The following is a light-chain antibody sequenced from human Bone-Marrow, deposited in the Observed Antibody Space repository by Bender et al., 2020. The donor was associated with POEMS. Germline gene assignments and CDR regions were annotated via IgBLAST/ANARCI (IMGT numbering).Light chain of an antibody. CDR3: CSYAGSYTFV. V-gene: IGLV2-23*02. CDR2: DVS. J-gene: IGLJ1*01. Sequence: QSALTQPASVSGSPGESITISCTGTSSDVGGYNLVSWYQQHPGKAPKLMIYDVSQRPSGLSSRFSGSKSGNTASLTISGLQAEDEADYYCCSYAGSYTFVFGTGTKVSVL. CDR1: SSDVGGYNL.